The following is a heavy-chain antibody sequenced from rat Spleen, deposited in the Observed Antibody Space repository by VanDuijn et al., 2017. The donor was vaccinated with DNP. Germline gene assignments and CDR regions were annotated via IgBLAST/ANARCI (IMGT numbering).Heavy chain of an antibody. CDR3: TTASTEGFAY. CDR1: RFTTSDYY. J-gene: IGHJ3*01. D-gene: IGHD1-11*01. V-gene: IGHV5-20*01. Sequence: EVQLVESGGGLVQPGRSLKLSCAASRFTTSDYYMAWVRQAPTKGLEWVASSSDDSGTTYYRDSVKGRFTISRDNAKSSLYLQMDSLRSEDTATYYCTTASTEGFAYWGQGTLVTVSS. CDR2: SSDDSGTT.